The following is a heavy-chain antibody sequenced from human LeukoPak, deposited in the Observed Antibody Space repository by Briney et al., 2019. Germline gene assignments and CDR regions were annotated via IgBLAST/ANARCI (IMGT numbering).Heavy chain of an antibody. Sequence: GRSLRLSCAASGFTFSSCAMHWVRQAPGKGLEWVAVISYDGSNKYYADSVKGRFTISRDNSKNTLYLQMNSLRAEDTAVYYCARAMDTAMVPGYWGQGTLVTVSS. V-gene: IGHV3-30*04. D-gene: IGHD5-18*01. CDR1: GFTFSSCA. CDR3: ARAMDTAMVPGY. CDR2: ISYDGSNK. J-gene: IGHJ4*02.